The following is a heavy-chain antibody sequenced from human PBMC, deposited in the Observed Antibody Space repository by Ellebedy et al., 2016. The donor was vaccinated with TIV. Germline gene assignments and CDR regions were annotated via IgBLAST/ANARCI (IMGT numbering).Heavy chain of an antibody. J-gene: IGHJ2*01. CDR2: IYHSGST. D-gene: IGHD3-22*01. CDR3: ARGVTMIVVVGYFDL. V-gene: IGHV4-30-2*01. Sequence: SETLSLTCTVSGGSISSGGYSWSWIRQPPGTGLEWIGYIYHSGSTYYNPSLKSRVTISVDRSKNQFSLKLSSVTAADTAVYYCARGVTMIVVVGYFDLWGRGTLVTVSS. CDR1: GGSISSGGYS.